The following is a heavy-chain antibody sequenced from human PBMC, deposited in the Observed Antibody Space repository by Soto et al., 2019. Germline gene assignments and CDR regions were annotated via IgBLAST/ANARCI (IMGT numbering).Heavy chain of an antibody. CDR3: ARRRYCSSTSCYPSYYYYGMDV. V-gene: IGHV5-51*01. J-gene: IGHJ6*02. CDR1: GYSFTSYW. Sequence: GESLKISCKGSGYSFTSYWIGWVRQMPGKGLEWMGIIYPGDSDTRYSPSFQGQVTISADKSISTAYLQWSSLKASDTAMYYCARRRYCSSTSCYPSYYYYGMDVRGQGTTVTVSS. CDR2: IYPGDSDT. D-gene: IGHD2-2*01.